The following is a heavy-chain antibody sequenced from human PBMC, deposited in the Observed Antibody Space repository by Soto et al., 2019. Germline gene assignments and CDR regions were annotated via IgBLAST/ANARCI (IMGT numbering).Heavy chain of an antibody. V-gene: IGHV3-74*01. Sequence: VQLVESGGGVVQPGRSLRLSCAASGFTFSSYWMHWVRQAPGKGLVWVSRINSDGSSTSYADSVKGRFTISRDNAKNTLYLQMNSLRAEDTAVYYCARDQLYDSSGYYYDSTGSFDYWGQGTLVTVSS. D-gene: IGHD3-22*01. CDR3: ARDQLYDSSGYYYDSTGSFDY. CDR2: INSDGSST. CDR1: GFTFSSYW. J-gene: IGHJ4*02.